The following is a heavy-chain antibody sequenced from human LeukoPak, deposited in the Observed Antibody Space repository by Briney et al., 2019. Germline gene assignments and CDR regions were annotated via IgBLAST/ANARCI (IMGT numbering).Heavy chain of an antibody. CDR1: GDSVSTNTAA. J-gene: IGHJ5*02. V-gene: IGHV6-1*01. CDR2: THYRSKWYN. D-gene: IGHD2-2*01. CDR3: ARVICSGTSCLWFDP. Sequence: SQTLSLTCAISGDSVSTNTAAWTWIRQSPSRGLEWLGRTHYRSKWYNDYAVSVRSRITINPDASKNQFSLQLNSVTPEDTAVYYCARVICSGTSCLWFDPWGQGTLVTVSS.